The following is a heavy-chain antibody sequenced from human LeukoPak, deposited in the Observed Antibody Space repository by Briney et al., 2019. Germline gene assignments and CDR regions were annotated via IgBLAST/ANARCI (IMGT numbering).Heavy chain of an antibody. CDR3: ARGKPLEPLDY. J-gene: IGHJ4*02. D-gene: IGHD1-1*01. Sequence: SETLSLTCTVSGGSISNYYWSWIRQPPGKGLEWIGYIYYTGSTNYNPSLKSRVTISLDTSKNQFSLRLDSVTAADTAVYFCARGKPLEPLDYWGQGTLVTVSS. CDR2: IYYTGST. V-gene: IGHV4-59*01. CDR1: GGSISNYY.